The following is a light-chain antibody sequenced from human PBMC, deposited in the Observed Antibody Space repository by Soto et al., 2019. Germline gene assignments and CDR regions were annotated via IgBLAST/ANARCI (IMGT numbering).Light chain of an antibody. V-gene: IGLV2-14*01. J-gene: IGLJ1*01. CDR1: GSDIATFNY. CDR3: NSYSSTSFYV. CDR2: QVT. Sequence: ALAQPASMSGSPGQSITISCTGSGSDIATFNYVSWYQQYPGKAPKLLIYQVTSRASGVSHRFSGSKSGNTAALTISGLQPEDEAEYYCNSYSSTSFYVFGTGTKVTVL.